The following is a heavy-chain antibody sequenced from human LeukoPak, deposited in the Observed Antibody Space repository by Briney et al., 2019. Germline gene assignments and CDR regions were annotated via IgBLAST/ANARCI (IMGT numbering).Heavy chain of an antibody. J-gene: IGHJ4*02. D-gene: IGHD2-15*01. CDR3: AREICSVGSCSIGTDS. V-gene: IGHV1-2*06. CDR2: INPNSGGA. Sequence: GASVKVSCKASGYTFTGYYMHWVRQAPGQGLEWMGRINPNSGGADFAQKFQGRVTMTRDTSISTAYMELSRLGSDDTAVYYRAREICSVGSCSIGTDSWGQGTLVTVSS. CDR1: GYTFTGYY.